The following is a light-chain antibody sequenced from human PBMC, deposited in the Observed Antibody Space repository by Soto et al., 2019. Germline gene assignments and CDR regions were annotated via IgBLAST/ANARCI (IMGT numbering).Light chain of an antibody. CDR2: VAS. V-gene: IGKV3-20*01. Sequence: EIVLTQSPGTLSLSPGERATLSCRASQSVSSSDLAWYQQKPGQAPRLLIYVASSRATGIPDRFSGCGSGTDFTLTIRRLEPEEFAVYYCHHYGSSTYTFSQGTKLESK. CDR1: QSVSSSD. CDR3: HHYGSSTYT. J-gene: IGKJ2*01.